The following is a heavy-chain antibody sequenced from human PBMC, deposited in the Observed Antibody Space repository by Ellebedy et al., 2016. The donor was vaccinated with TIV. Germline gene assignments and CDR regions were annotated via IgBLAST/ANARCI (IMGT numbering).Heavy chain of an antibody. V-gene: IGHV4-4*07. Sequence: SETLSLTXTVSGCSVSRYFWSWIRQPAGKGLEWTGRIFTSGSFNYNPSLMSRVTMSVVTSKNQISLRLNSVTTADTAVYYCARVHCSITTCDYYYMDVWGKGTTVTVSS. CDR2: IFTSGSF. D-gene: IGHD1-1*01. CDR3: ARVHCSITTCDYYYMDV. J-gene: IGHJ6*03. CDR1: GCSVSRYF.